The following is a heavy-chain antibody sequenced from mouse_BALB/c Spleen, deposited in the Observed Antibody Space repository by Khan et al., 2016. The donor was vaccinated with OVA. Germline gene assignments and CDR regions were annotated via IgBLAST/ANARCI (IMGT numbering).Heavy chain of an antibody. CDR1: GFSLTNYG. J-gene: IGHJ4*01. Sequence: QVQLKQSGPGLVAPSQSLSITCTISGFSLTNYGVHWVRQPPGKGLEWLVVIWSDGSTSYNSALRSRLSISKDNSKSQVFLKMNSLQTDDTAMYYCARQPYYHYYIMDYWGQGISVTGSS. V-gene: IGHV2-6-1*01. D-gene: IGHD2-10*01. CDR3: ARQPYYHYYIMDY. CDR2: IWSDGST.